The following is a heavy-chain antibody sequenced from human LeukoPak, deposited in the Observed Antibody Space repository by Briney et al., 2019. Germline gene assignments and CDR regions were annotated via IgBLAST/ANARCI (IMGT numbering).Heavy chain of an antibody. J-gene: IGHJ4*02. CDR1: GYTLTELS. CDR2: FDPEDGET. CDR3: LEFGGVIVSY. Sequence: ASVKVSCKVSGYTLTELSMHWVRQAPGKGLEWMGGFDPEDGETIYAQKFQGRVTMPEDTSTDTAYMELSSLRSEDTAVYYCLEFGGVIVSYWGQGTLVTVSS. D-gene: IGHD3-16*02. V-gene: IGHV1-24*01.